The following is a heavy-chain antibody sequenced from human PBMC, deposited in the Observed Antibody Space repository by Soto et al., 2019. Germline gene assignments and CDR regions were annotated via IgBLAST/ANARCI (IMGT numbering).Heavy chain of an antibody. J-gene: IGHJ4*02. CDR1: GGSISSYY. D-gene: IGHD6-13*01. CDR2: IYYSGST. V-gene: IGHV4-59*01. Sequence: SETLCLTCTVSGGSISSYYWSWIRQPPGKGLEWIGYIYYSGSTNYNPSLKSRVTISVDTSKNQFSLKLSSVTAADTAVYYCARGPIAAAGPFFDYWGQGTLVTVSS. CDR3: ARGPIAAAGPFFDY.